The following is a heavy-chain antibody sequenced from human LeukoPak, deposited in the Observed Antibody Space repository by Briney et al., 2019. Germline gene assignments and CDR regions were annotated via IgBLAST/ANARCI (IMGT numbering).Heavy chain of an antibody. CDR3: ARLRDTGAAAGYFDY. D-gene: IGHD6-13*01. V-gene: IGHV4-4*02. Sequence: SETLSLTCSVSGGSISSTNWWTWVRQPPRKGLEWIGDIFHSGSTNYNPSLKSRVTISVDTSKNQFSLELSSVTAADTAVYYCARLRDTGAAAGYFDYWAREPWSPSPQ. CDR2: IFHSGST. CDR1: GGSISSTNW. J-gene: IGHJ4*02.